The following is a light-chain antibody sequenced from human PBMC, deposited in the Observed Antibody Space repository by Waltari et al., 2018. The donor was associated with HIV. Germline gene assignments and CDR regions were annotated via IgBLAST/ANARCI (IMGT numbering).Light chain of an antibody. CDR2: NDI. CDR3: QVWHYTVV. V-gene: IGLV3-9*01. J-gene: IGLJ2*01. CDR1: KIGTKD. Sequence: FAVTQPFSVSVALGHTAWITFGGSKIGTKDVHWYQQKPGQAPLLLIFNDIHRPSGVPERFSASKSRNMATLTIIGAQAGDEAAYYCQVWHYTVVFGGGTKVTVL.